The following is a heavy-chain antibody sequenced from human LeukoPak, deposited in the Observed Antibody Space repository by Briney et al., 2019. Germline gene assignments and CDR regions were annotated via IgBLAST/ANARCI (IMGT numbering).Heavy chain of an antibody. CDR2: IWPDGSDT. J-gene: IGHJ5*02. CDR3: GRWGVNAGLDR. Sequence: PGGSLRLSCAASGFTFSDYWMAWVRQAPGKGLEWVANIWPDGSDTYHVDSVRGRFTISRDNAQNSLNLQMNGLRAEDSAVYYCGRWGVNAGLDRWGQGTLVTVSS. V-gene: IGHV3-7*01. CDR1: GFTFSDYW. D-gene: IGHD3-10*01.